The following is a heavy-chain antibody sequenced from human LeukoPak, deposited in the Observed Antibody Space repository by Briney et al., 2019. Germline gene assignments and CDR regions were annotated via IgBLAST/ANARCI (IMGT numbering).Heavy chain of an antibody. CDR2: ISSGAAYI. V-gene: IGHV3-21*01. CDR1: GFIFSDYS. J-gene: IGHJ4*02. D-gene: IGHD1-1*01. Sequence: PGGSLRLSCAASGFIFSDYSMNWVRQAPGKGLEWVSSISSGAAYIFYADSVKGRFSISRDSAKNSLYLQMFSLRAADTALYYCARGASAETIDYWGQGTLVTVSS. CDR3: ARGASAETIDY.